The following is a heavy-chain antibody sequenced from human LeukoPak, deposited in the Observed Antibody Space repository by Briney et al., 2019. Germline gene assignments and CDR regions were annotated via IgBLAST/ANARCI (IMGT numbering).Heavy chain of an antibody. Sequence: SVKVSCKASGGTFIRYAISSVRQAPGQGLEWMGGIIPIFGTAKYAQKFQGRVTITTDEYTSTAYMELSSLRSEDTAVYYCARAPISDSSGYLFYWGQGTLVTVSS. V-gene: IGHV1-69*05. CDR2: IIPIFGTA. CDR3: ARAPISDSSGYLFY. D-gene: IGHD3-22*01. J-gene: IGHJ4*02. CDR1: GGTFIRYA.